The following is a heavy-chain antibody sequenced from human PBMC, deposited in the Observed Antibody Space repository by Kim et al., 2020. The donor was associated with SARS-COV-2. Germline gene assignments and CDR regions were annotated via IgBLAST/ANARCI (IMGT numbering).Heavy chain of an antibody. J-gene: IGHJ3*02. CDR3: TAERYYDILTGYYGDAFDI. Sequence: GRFTISRDDSKNTLYLQMNSLKTEDTAVYYCTAERYYDILTGYYGDAFDIWGQGTMVTVSS. V-gene: IGHV3-15*01. D-gene: IGHD3-9*01.